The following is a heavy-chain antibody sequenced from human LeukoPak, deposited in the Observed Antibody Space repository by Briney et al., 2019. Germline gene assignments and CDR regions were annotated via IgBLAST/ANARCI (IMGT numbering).Heavy chain of an antibody. D-gene: IGHD3-22*01. Sequence: ASVKVSCKASGGTFSSYAISWVRQAPGQGLEWMGGIIPIFGTANYAQKFQGRVTITADESTSTAYMELSSLRSEDTAVYYCTRGSIAYYYMDVWGKGTTVTISS. J-gene: IGHJ6*03. V-gene: IGHV1-69*13. CDR2: IIPIFGTA. CDR3: TRGSIAYYYMDV. CDR1: GGTFSSYA.